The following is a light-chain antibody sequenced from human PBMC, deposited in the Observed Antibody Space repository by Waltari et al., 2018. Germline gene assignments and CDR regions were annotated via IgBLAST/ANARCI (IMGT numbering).Light chain of an antibody. CDR1: QTFVHSDGNTY. Sequence: DVVMTQSPLSLAITPGQPASISCRSSQTFVHSDGNTYLSWFHHKPGQPPRLLIYKVSDRDSGVPDRFSGSGSGTDFTLKISRVEAEDAGIYYCGQGTKFPRTFGQGTKVEIK. V-gene: IGKV2-30*02. CDR3: GQGTKFPRT. J-gene: IGKJ1*01. CDR2: KVS.